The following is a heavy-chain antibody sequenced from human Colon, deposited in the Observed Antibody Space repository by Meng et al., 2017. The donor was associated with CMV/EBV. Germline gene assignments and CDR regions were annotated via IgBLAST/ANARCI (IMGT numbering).Heavy chain of an antibody. Sequence: VQLVQSGAEVKEPGASVKVSCKTSGYTFNGYFMHWVRQAPGQGLEWMGWINPVTGDTSYAQKFQVRVTMTRDTSISTAYMELSSLRSDDTAVYYCATFGGDLDYWGQGTLVTVSS. V-gene: IGHV1-2*02. CDR2: INPVTGDT. D-gene: IGHD3-3*01. CDR1: GYTFNGYF. CDR3: ATFGGDLDY. J-gene: IGHJ4*02.